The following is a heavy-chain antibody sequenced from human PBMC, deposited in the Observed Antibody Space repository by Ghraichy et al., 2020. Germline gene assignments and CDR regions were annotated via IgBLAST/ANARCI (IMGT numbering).Heavy chain of an antibody. CDR3: ARDFYIGYDYVWGSYRKITKFDY. V-gene: IGHV3-7*01. J-gene: IGHJ4*02. CDR1: GFTFSSYW. CDR2: IKQDGSEK. Sequence: GESLNISCAASGFTFSSYWMSWVRQAPGKGLEWVANIKQDGSEKYYVDSVKGRFTISRDNAKNSLYLQMNSLRDEDTAVYYCARDFYIGYDYVWGSYRKITKFDYWGQGTLVTVSS. D-gene: IGHD3-16*02.